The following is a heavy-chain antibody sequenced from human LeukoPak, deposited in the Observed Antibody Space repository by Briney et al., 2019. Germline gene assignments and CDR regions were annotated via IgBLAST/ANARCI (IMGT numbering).Heavy chain of an antibody. D-gene: IGHD3-9*01. CDR3: ARDLQHYDILTGYSPGAFDI. CDR1: GGSISSYY. J-gene: IGHJ3*02. V-gene: IGHV4-59*01. Sequence: PSETLSLTCTVSGGSISSYYWSWIRQPPGKGLEWIGYIYYSGSTNYNPSLKRRVTISVDTSKNQFSLKLSSVTAADTAVYYCARDLQHYDILTGYSPGAFDIWGQGTMVTVSS. CDR2: IYYSGST.